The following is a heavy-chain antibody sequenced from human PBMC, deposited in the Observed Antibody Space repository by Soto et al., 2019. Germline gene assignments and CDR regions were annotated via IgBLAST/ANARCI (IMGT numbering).Heavy chain of an antibody. V-gene: IGHV1-18*01. CDR2: ISTFNGDT. J-gene: IGHJ4*02. CDR1: GYTFTTYD. CDR3: ARGHCADDICYYFDF. D-gene: IGHD2-8*01. Sequence: QVQLVQSGPEVKKPGASVKVSCETSGYTFTTYDITWVRQAPGQGLEWMGWISTFNGDTKYEEKLQDRVTMTTDTFTATAYMELRSLGSDDTAVYYCARGHCADDICYYFDFWGQGTLVTVSS.